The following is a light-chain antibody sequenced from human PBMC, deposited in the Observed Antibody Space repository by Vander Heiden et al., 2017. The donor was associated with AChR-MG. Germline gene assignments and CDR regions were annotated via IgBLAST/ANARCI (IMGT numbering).Light chain of an antibody. J-gene: IGLJ1*01. V-gene: IGLV1-44*01. Sequence: QSVLTQPPSASGTPGQRVTIPCSGSSSNIGSNTVNWYQQVPGTAPRLLIYNDNQRPSEVPDRFSGSKSGTSASLAISGLQSEDEADYYCAAWDDSLIDYVFGTGTKVTVL. CDR2: NDN. CDR3: AAWDDSLIDYV. CDR1: SSNIGSNT.